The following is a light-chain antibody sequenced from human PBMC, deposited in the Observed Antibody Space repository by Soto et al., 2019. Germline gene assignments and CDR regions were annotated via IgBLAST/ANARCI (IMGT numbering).Light chain of an antibody. Sequence: EILLTQSPGTLALSAGERATLSCRASQSVSNNYLAWYQQKPGQAPSLLIYGAPNRATGIPDRLSGSGSGTDFTLTISRLEPEDSAVYYCQQYGTSGTFGQGTKVDIK. J-gene: IGKJ1*01. CDR3: QQYGTSGT. CDR1: QSVSNNY. CDR2: GAP. V-gene: IGKV3-20*01.